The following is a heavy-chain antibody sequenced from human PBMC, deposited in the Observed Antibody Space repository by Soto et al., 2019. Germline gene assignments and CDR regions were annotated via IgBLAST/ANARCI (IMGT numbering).Heavy chain of an antibody. V-gene: IGHV1-18*01. Sequence: QVQLVQSGAEVKKPGASVKVSCKASGYTLNTYGITWVRQAPGQGLEWMGWISANNDHTNYPQKLQGRVTMTTDTSPTTAYMELRRLTSDDTAVYYCARGTYFDYWGQGTLVTVSS. CDR3: ARGTYFDY. CDR2: ISANNDHT. J-gene: IGHJ4*02. CDR1: GYTLNTYG.